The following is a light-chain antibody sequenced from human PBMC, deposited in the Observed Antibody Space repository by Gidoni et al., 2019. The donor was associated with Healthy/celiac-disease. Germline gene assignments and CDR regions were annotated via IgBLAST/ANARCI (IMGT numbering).Light chain of an antibody. CDR1: SSKIGSNY. CDR2: RNN. Sequence: QPVLTQPPSASGTPGPTVHISCSGSSSKIGSNYVYGYQQLPGTAPKLLIYRNNQRPSGVPDRFSGSKSGTSASLAISGLRSEDEADYYCAAWDDSLSGSWVFGGGTKLTVL. V-gene: IGLV1-47*01. CDR3: AAWDDSLSGSWV. J-gene: IGLJ3*02.